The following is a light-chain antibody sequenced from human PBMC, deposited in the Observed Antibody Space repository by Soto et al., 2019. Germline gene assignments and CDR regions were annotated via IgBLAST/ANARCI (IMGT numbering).Light chain of an antibody. Sequence: EIVLTQSPATLSLSPGERATLSCRASQSVSSYLAWYQQKPGQAPRLLIYDASNRATGIPARFSGSGSGTDFNLTISSLELEDFAVYYCQRRSNWPYTFGQGTKLEIK. V-gene: IGKV3-11*01. J-gene: IGKJ2*01. CDR3: QRRSNWPYT. CDR1: QSVSSY. CDR2: DAS.